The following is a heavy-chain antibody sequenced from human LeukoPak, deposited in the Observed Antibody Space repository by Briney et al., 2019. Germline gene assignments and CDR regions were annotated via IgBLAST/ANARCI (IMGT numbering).Heavy chain of an antibody. CDR3: ARGRYSAGDNWFDP. CDR1: GGSISSSSHY. CDR2: IYYSGST. J-gene: IGHJ5*02. V-gene: IGHV4-39*07. D-gene: IGHD3-9*01. Sequence: SETLSLTCTVSGGSISSSSHYWGWIRQPPGKGLEWIGSIYYSGSTYYNPSLKSRVTMLIDTSKNQFSLKLSSVTAADTAVYYCARGRYSAGDNWFDPWGQGTLVTVSS.